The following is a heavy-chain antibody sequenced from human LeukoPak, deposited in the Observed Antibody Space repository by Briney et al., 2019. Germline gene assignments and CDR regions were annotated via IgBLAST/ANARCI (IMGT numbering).Heavy chain of an antibody. D-gene: IGHD4/OR15-4a*01. CDR2: INTDGSTT. Sequence: GGSLRLSCAASGFTFSSYLMHWIRQAPGKGLVWVSRINTDGSTTNYADSVKGRFTISRDNAKNTLYLQMNSLRAEDTAVYYCARDLDYKLDYWGQGTLVTVSS. CDR1: GFTFSSYL. V-gene: IGHV3-74*01. J-gene: IGHJ4*02. CDR3: ARDLDYKLDY.